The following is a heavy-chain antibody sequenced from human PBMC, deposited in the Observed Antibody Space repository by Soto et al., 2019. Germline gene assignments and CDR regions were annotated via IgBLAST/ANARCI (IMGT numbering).Heavy chain of an antibody. D-gene: IGHD3-22*01. J-gene: IGHJ4*02. V-gene: IGHV3-15*01. CDR2: IKSKSDGGTT. CDR3: TTDWFDSSGYYAY. Sequence: EVQLVESGGGLVKPGGSLRLSCAASGFTFTNAWMNWVRQAPGKGLEWAGRIKSKSDGGTTDYAAPVKGRFTVSRDDSSYTVYLQINSLKTEDTAVYYCTTDWFDSSGYYAYWGQGTLVSVSS. CDR1: GFTFTNAW.